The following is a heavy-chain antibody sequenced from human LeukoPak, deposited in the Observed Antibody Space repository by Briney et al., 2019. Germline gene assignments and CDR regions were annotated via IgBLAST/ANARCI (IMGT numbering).Heavy chain of an antibody. CDR3: ATGVAAAAVDY. D-gene: IGHD6-13*01. J-gene: IGHJ4*02. CDR2: INHSGST. Sequence: SETLSLTCAVSGGSISNYHWSWIRQPPGKGLEWIGEINHSGSTNYNPSLKSRVTISVDTSKNQFSLKLSSVTAADTAVYYCATGVAAAAVDYWGQGTLVTVSS. CDR1: GGSISNYH. V-gene: IGHV4-34*01.